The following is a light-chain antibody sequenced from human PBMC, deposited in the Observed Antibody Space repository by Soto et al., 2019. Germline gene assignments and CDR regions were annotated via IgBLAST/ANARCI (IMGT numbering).Light chain of an antibody. CDR2: AAS. Sequence: VISVTQSPSFLSASTGDRVTINCRMSQGINNYLAWYRQKPGKAPEILIYAASTLQSGVPSRFNGSASGTDFTLTISCLQSEDFATYYCQQYYRFPRTFGQGTKVEIK. J-gene: IGKJ1*01. CDR1: QGINNY. V-gene: IGKV1D-8*01. CDR3: QQYYRFPRT.